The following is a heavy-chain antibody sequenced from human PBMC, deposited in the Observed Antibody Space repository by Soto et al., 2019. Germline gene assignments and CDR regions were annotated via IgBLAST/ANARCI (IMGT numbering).Heavy chain of an antibody. J-gene: IGHJ4*02. CDR2: IKGDGSEK. V-gene: IGHV3-7*05. CDR3: AKDVR. Sequence: EVHLVESGGDLVHPGGSLRLSCAASGFTFSSHWMSWVRQAPGKGLEWVANIKGDGSEKYYVDSVKGRFTISRDNAKNSLYLQMNSLRVEDTALYYCAKDVRWGQGTLVTVSS. CDR1: GFTFSSHW.